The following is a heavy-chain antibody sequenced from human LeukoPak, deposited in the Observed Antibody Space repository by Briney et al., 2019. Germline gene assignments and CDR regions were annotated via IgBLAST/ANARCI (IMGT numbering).Heavy chain of an antibody. CDR3: AREGDYYDSSGVLDAFDI. J-gene: IGHJ3*02. CDR2: INAGNGNT. V-gene: IGHV1-3*03. Sequence: ASVKVSCKASGYTFTSYAMHWVRQAPGQRLEWMGWINAGNGNTKYSQEFQGRVTITRDTSASTAYMELSSLRSEDMSVYYCAREGDYYDSSGVLDAFDIWGQGTMVTVSS. CDR1: GYTFTSYA. D-gene: IGHD3-22*01.